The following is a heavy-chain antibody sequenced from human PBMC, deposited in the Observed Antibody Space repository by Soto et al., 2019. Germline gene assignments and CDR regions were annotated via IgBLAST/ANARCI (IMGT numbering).Heavy chain of an antibody. CDR3: ARGETGDKFDY. D-gene: IGHD7-27*01. J-gene: IGHJ4*02. CDR1: GGSISSSSYY. V-gene: IGHV4-39*07. CDR2: IYYSGST. Sequence: SETLSLTCTVSGGSISSSSYYWGWIRQPPGKGLEWIGSIYYSGSTYYNPSLKSRVTISVDTSKNQFSLKLSSVTAADTAVYYCARGETGDKFDYWGQGTLVTVS.